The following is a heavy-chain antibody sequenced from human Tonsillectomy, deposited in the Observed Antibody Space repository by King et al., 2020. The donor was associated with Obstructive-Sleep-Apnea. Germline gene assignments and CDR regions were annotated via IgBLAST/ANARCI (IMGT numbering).Heavy chain of an antibody. CDR1: GFTFSYYA. CDR3: AKDPGAVAPPDY. V-gene: IGHV3-23*04. J-gene: IGHJ4*02. D-gene: IGHD6-19*01. CDR2: ISYMGGSP. Sequence: DVQLVESGGGLEQPGGSLRLSCAASGFTFSYYAMSWVRQAPGKGLEWVSVISYMGGSPYFADSFRGRFTISRDNSKNTLHLQMNCLRAEDTAVYYCAKDPGAVAPPDYWGQGTLVTVSS.